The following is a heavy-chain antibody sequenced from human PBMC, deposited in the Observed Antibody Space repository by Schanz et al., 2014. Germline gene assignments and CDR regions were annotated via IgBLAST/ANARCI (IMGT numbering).Heavy chain of an antibody. J-gene: IGHJ4*02. Sequence: QVQLVDSGGGVVQPGRSLRLSCAASGFKFSIYAMHWVRQAPGKGLEWVAAISYDGSNQYYTDSVKGRFTVSRDNSKNTVYLQMNSLRAEDTAVYYCAKEESPPSLVDYWGQGTLVTVSS. CDR1: GFKFSIYA. V-gene: IGHV3-30*04. CDR2: ISYDGSNQ. CDR3: AKEESPPSLVDY.